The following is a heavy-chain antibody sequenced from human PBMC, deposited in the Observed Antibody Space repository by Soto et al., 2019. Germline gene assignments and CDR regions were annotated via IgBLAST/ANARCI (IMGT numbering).Heavy chain of an antibody. CDR2: IIPIFGTA. Sequence: SVKVSCKASGGTFSSYAISWVRQAPGQGLEWMGGIIPIFGTANYAQKFQGRVTITADKSTSTAYMSLTGLKSDDTAVYFCARDLAKGGGSAGFDYWGQGTLVTVSS. CDR1: GGTFSSYA. D-gene: IGHD2-15*01. CDR3: ARDLAKGGGSAGFDY. J-gene: IGHJ4*02. V-gene: IGHV1-69*06.